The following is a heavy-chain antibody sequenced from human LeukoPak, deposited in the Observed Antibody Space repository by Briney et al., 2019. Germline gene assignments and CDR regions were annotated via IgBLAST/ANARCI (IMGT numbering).Heavy chain of an antibody. CDR1: GFTFNYYW. V-gene: IGHV3-7*01. J-gene: IGHJ4*02. CDR3: ARDPGSSGYGVGRDY. D-gene: IGHD3-22*01. Sequence: PGGSLRLSCAASGFTFNYYWMNWVRQAPGKGLEWVASIKQDGGEKNYVDSVKGRFTISRDNIKKSLYLEMNSLRAEDTAVYYCARDPGSSGYGVGRDYWGQGTLVTVSS. CDR2: IKQDGGEK.